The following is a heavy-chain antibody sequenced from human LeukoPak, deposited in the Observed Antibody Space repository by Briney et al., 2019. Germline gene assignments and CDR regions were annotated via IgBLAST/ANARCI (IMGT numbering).Heavy chain of an antibody. Sequence: GGSLRLSCAASGFTFSSYGMHWVRQAPGKGLEWVAFIRYDGSNKYYADSVKGRFTISRDNSKNTLYLQMNSLRAEDTAVYCCAKVATSIAARPFDYWGQGTLVTVSS. CDR3: AKVATSIAARPFDY. J-gene: IGHJ4*02. CDR2: IRYDGSNK. V-gene: IGHV3-30*02. D-gene: IGHD6-6*01. CDR1: GFTFSSYG.